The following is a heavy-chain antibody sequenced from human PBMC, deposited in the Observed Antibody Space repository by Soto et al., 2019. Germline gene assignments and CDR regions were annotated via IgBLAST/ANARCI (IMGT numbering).Heavy chain of an antibody. J-gene: IGHJ6*02. CDR3: ARVNYGDYYYGMDV. V-gene: IGHV4-59*01. CDR1: GGSINYSY. Sequence: PWETLSLTCTVSGGSINYSYWTWIRQPPGKGLEWIGYISYTGSANYNASLKSRLTISVDTSKNQFSLKLSSVTAADTSLYYCARVNYGDYYYGMDVWGQGTTVTVYS. D-gene: IGHD4-17*01. CDR2: ISYTGSA.